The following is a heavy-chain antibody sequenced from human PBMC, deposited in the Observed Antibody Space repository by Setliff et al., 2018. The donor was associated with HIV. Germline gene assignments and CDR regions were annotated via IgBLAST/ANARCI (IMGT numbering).Heavy chain of an antibody. CDR1: GGSISGYH. V-gene: IGHV4-4*09. J-gene: IGHJ4*02. Sequence: SETLSLTCTVSGGSISGYHWNWLRQTPGKGLEWIGYLYTSRGTNYNHSLRTRVIISVDTSNQFSLKLSSVTAADTGVYYCARRAGFSEGSGYWFYWGQGTLVTVSS. CDR3: ARRAGFSEGSGYWFY. CDR2: LYTSRGT. D-gene: IGHD3-22*01.